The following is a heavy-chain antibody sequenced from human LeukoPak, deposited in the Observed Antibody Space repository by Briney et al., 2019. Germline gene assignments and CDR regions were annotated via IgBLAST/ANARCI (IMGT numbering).Heavy chain of an antibody. V-gene: IGHV3-23*01. CDR3: AKRGVVIRVILVGFHKEAYYFDS. Sequence: GGSLRLSCAVSGLTLSNYGMTWVRQAPGKGLEWVAGISDTGGRTNYADSVKGRFTISRDNPKNTLYLQMNSLRAEDTAVYFCAKRGVVIRVILVGFHKEAYYFDSWGQGALVTVSS. J-gene: IGHJ4*02. CDR2: ISDTGGRT. D-gene: IGHD3-22*01. CDR1: GLTLSNYG.